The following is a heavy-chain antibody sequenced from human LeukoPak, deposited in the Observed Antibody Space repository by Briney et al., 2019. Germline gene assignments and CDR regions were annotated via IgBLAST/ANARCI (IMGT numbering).Heavy chain of an antibody. CDR1: GGSFSGYY. CDR2: INHSGST. V-gene: IGHV4-34*01. CDR3: ARDPGIVGATYFDY. D-gene: IGHD1-26*01. Sequence: SETLSLTCAGYGGSFSGYYWSWIRQPPGKGLEWIGEINHSGSTNYNPSLKSRVTISVDTSKNQFSLKLSSVTAADTALYYCARDPGIVGATYFDYWGQGILVTVSS. J-gene: IGHJ4*02.